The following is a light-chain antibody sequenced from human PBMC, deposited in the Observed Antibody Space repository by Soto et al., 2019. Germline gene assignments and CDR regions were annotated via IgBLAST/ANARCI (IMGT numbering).Light chain of an antibody. Sequence: DIQMTQSPSSLSASVGDRVTITCRASLGITNFLAWYQQKPGKVPKLLIYAASTLQSGVPSRFSGSGSGTDFALTLTSLQPEDVATYYCQNYKSAPPHTFGGGNTVEIK. CDR3: QNYKSAPPHT. CDR2: AAS. CDR1: LGITNF. V-gene: IGKV1-27*01. J-gene: IGKJ4*01.